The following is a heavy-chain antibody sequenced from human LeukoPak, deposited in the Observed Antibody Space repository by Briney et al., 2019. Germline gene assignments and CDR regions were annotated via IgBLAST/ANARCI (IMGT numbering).Heavy chain of an antibody. Sequence: PGGSLRLSCAASGFTFSSYEMNWVRQAPGKGLEWVPYISSSGSTIYYADSVKGRFTISRDNAKNSLYLQMNSLRAEDTAVYYCARGGTVNAFDIWGQGTMVTVSS. CDR1: GFTFSSYE. CDR3: ARGGTVNAFDI. CDR2: ISSSGSTI. J-gene: IGHJ3*02. V-gene: IGHV3-48*03.